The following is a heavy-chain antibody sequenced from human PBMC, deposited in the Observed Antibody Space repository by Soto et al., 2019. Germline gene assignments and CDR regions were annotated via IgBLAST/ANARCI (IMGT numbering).Heavy chain of an antibody. CDR1: GFTFSSYS. CDR2: ISSSSSYI. D-gene: IGHD3-10*01. J-gene: IGHJ6*02. Sequence: EVQLVESGGGLVKPGGSLRLSCAASGFTFSSYSMNWVRQAPGKGLEWVSSISSSSSYIYYADSVKGRFTISRDNAKNSLYLQMNSLRAEDTAVYYCARGFGYDYYYYGMDVWGQGTTVTVSS. V-gene: IGHV3-21*01. CDR3: ARGFGYDYYYYGMDV.